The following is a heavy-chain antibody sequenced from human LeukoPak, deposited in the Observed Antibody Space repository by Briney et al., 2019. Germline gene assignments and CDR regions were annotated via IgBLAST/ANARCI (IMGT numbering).Heavy chain of an antibody. V-gene: IGHV3-30*02. CDR1: GFTFSSYV. D-gene: IGHD4-23*01. J-gene: IGHJ4*02. CDR3: AGFGGNSF. Sequence: GGSLRLSCAASGFTFSSYVIHWVRQAPGKGLEWVASIRYDGTNEYYAESVKGRLTISRDNSRNTVYLQMNSLRAEDTAVYYCAGFGGNSFWGPGTLVTVSS. CDR2: IRYDGTNE.